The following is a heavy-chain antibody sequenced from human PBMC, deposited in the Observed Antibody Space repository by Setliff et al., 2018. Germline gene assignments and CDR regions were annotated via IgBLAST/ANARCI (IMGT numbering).Heavy chain of an antibody. Sequence: SETLSLTCAAYGGTFSDYHWPWIRQSPEKGLEWIGEINHRGSTNYNPSLKRQFTISRDNAKSSLYLQMNSLRGEDTAMYYCARDDGILYDSSGYPDYWGQGTLVTVS. CDR2: INHRGST. V-gene: IGHV4-34*01. D-gene: IGHD3-22*01. CDR1: GGTFSDYH. CDR3: ARDDGILYDSSGYPDY. J-gene: IGHJ4*02.